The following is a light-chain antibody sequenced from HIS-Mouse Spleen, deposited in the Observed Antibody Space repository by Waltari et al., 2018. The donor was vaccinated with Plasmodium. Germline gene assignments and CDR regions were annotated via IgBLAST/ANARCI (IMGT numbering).Light chain of an antibody. V-gene: IGKV3-15*01. Sequence: EIVMTQSLATLSVSPGERATLSCRASQSVSSNLAWYQQQPGQAPRLLIYGASTRATGIPARFSSSGSGTEFTLTISSLQSEDFAVYYCQQYNNWSFTFGPGTRVDIK. CDR3: QQYNNWSFT. CDR2: GAS. CDR1: QSVSSN. J-gene: IGKJ3*01.